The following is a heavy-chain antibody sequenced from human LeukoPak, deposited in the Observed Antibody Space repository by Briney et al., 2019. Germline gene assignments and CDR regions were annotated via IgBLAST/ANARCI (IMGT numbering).Heavy chain of an antibody. J-gene: IGHJ5*02. CDR3: ARGLWFGELPNIDP. CDR2: ISAYNGNT. V-gene: IGHV1-18*01. Sequence: ASVKVSCKASGYTFTSYDINWVRQAPGQGLEWMGWISAYNGNTNYAQKLQDRVTMTTDTSTSTAYMELRSLRSDDTAVYYCARGLWFGELPNIDPWGQGTLVTVSS. D-gene: IGHD3-10*01. CDR1: GYTFTSYD.